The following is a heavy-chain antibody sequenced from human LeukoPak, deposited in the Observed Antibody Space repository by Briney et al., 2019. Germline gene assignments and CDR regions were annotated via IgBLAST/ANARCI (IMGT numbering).Heavy chain of an antibody. D-gene: IGHD3-22*01. CDR3: ARGTKGHYYDSSGATNWFDP. CDR2: ISINSSTI. Sequence: GGSLRLSCAASGFTFSSYSMNWVRQAPGKGLEWVSYISINSSTIYYADSVKGRFTISRDNAKNSLYLQMNSLRDEDTAVYYCARGTKGHYYDSSGATNWFDPWGQGTLVTVSS. CDR1: GFTFSSYS. J-gene: IGHJ5*02. V-gene: IGHV3-48*02.